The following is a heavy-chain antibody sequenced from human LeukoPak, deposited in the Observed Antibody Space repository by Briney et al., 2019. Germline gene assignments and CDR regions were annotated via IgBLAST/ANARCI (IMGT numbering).Heavy chain of an antibody. CDR2: ISSSGRTI. CDR3: ARGDCSSTSCQDYYYGMDV. V-gene: IGHV3-48*03. J-gene: IGHJ6*04. D-gene: IGHD2-2*01. CDR1: GFTFSSYE. Sequence: RGSLRLSCAASGFTFSSYEMNWVRQAPGKGLEWVSYISSSGRTIYYADSVKGRFTISRDNAKNSLYLQMNSLRAEDTAVYYCARGDCSSTSCQDYYYGMDVWGKGTTVTVSS.